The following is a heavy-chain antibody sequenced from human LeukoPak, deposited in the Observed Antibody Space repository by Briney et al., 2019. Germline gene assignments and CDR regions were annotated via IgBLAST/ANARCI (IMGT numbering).Heavy chain of an antibody. CDR2: ISGSGGST. Sequence: PGGSLRLSCAASGFTFSSYAMSWVRQAPGKGLEWVSAISGSGGSTYYADSVKGRFTISRDNSKNTLYLQMNSLRAEDTAVYYCAKNSAKILWFGEPQYYFDYWGQGTLVTVSS. CDR3: AKNSAKILWFGEPQYYFDY. CDR1: GFTFSSYA. V-gene: IGHV3-23*01. D-gene: IGHD3-10*01. J-gene: IGHJ4*02.